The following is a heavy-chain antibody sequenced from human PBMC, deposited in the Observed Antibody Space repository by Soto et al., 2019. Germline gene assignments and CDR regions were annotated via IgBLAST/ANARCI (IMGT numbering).Heavy chain of an antibody. J-gene: IGHJ4*02. Sequence: QVQLVESGGGVVQPGRSLRLSCAASGLTFSSYGMHWVRQAPGKGPEWVAAISYDGSNKNYADSVKGRFTISRDNSKNTVYLQMNSLRAEGTAVYYCAKDTYYHDSSGYYIFDYWGQGTLVTVSS. V-gene: IGHV3-30*18. D-gene: IGHD3-22*01. CDR1: GLTFSSYG. CDR2: ISYDGSNK. CDR3: AKDTYYHDSSGYYIFDY.